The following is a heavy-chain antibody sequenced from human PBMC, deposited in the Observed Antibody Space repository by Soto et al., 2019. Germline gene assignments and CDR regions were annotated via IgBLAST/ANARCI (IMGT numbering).Heavy chain of an antibody. V-gene: IGHV2-5*01. CDR1: GFSLSTSGVG. CDR3: ARGLATLPVFAFDV. Sequence: QMTLKESGPTLVKPTQTLTLTCSFSGFSLSTSGVGVGWVRQPPGKALEWLALIYWSGDEHYRASLKSRLTIAKATSKNQVVLIMTHMDPVDTATYYCARGLATLPVFAFDVWGQGTTVTVSS. CDR2: IYWSGDE. D-gene: IGHD6-6*01. J-gene: IGHJ3*01.